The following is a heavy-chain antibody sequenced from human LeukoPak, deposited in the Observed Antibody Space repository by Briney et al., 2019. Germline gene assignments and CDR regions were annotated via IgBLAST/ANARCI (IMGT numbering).Heavy chain of an antibody. Sequence: SVKVSCKASGGTFSSYAISWVRQAPGQGLEWMGGIIPIFGTANYAQKFQGRVTITTDESTSTAYMELSSLRSEDTAVYYCARGSAHYYGSGAYPIWGQGTMVTVSS. CDR2: IIPIFGTA. CDR3: ARGSAHYYGSGAYPI. D-gene: IGHD3-10*01. V-gene: IGHV1-69*05. CDR1: GGTFSSYA. J-gene: IGHJ3*02.